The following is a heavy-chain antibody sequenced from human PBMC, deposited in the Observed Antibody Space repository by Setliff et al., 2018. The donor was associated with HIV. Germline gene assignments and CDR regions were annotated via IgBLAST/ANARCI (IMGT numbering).Heavy chain of an antibody. V-gene: IGHV4-59*08. CDR1: GGSINSYY. Sequence: LSLTCTVSGGSINSYYWSWIRQPPGKGLEWIGYISYSGTTNYSPSLKSRVTISVDTSKNQFSLKLSSVTAADTAVYYRARHLYYYDSSGYLQPYYYMDVWGKGTTVTVSS. CDR3: ARHLYYYDSSGYLQPYYYMDV. J-gene: IGHJ6*03. D-gene: IGHD3-22*01. CDR2: ISYSGTT.